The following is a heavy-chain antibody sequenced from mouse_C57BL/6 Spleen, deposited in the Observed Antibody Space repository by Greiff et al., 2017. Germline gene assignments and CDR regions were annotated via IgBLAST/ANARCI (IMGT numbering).Heavy chain of an antibody. CDR3: ARGTVVATGVWYFDV. Sequence: EVMLVEPGGGLVKPGGSLKLSCAASGFTFSDYGMHWVRQAPEKGLEWVAYISSGSSTTYYAETVKGRFTMSRDNATTTLFLQMTSLRSEDTALYYCARGTVVATGVWYFDVWGTGTTVTVSS. J-gene: IGHJ1*03. CDR1: GFTFSDYG. D-gene: IGHD1-1*01. V-gene: IGHV5-17*01. CDR2: ISSGSSTT.